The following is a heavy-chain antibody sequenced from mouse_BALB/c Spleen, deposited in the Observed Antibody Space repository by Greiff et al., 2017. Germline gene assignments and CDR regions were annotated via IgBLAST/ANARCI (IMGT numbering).Heavy chain of an antibody. Sequence: EVQLQQSGPELVKPGASVKISCKASGYSFTGYYMHWVKQSHVKSLEWIGRINPYNGATSYNQNFKDKASLTVDKSSSTAYMELHSLTSEDSAVYYCAREGTMMTTGNYFDYWGQGTTLTVSS. J-gene: IGHJ2*01. D-gene: IGHD2-4*01. CDR3: AREGTMMTTGNYFDY. CDR2: INPYNGAT. V-gene: IGHV1-31*01. CDR1: GYSFTGYY.